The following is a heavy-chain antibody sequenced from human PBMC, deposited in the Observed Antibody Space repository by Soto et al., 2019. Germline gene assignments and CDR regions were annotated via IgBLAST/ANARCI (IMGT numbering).Heavy chain of an antibody. D-gene: IGHD3-22*01. Sequence: ASVKVSCKASGYTFTSYYMHWVRQAPGQGLEWMGIINPSGGSTSYAQKFQGRVTMTRDTSTSTVYMELSSLRSEDTAVYYCARHPYYYDSSGLRGDAFDIWGQGTMVTVSS. CDR3: ARHPYYYDSSGLRGDAFDI. J-gene: IGHJ3*02. V-gene: IGHV1-46*01. CDR1: GYTFTSYY. CDR2: INPSGGST.